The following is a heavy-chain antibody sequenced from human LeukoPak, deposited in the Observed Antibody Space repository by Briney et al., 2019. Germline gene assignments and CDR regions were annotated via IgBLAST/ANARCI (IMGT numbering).Heavy chain of an antibody. Sequence: GGSLRLSCAASEFSVGSNYMTWVRQAPGKGLEWVANIKQDGSEKYYVDSVKGRFTISRDNAKNSLYLQMNSLRAEDTAVFYCARDTGRRTFDYWGQGTLVTVSS. CDR3: ARDTGRRTFDY. J-gene: IGHJ4*02. V-gene: IGHV3-7*01. CDR1: EFSVGSNY. CDR2: IKQDGSEK. D-gene: IGHD1-26*01.